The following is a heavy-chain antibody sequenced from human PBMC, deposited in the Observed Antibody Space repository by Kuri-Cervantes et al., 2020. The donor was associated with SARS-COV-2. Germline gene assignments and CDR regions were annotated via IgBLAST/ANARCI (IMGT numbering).Heavy chain of an antibody. CDR1: GFTVSSNY. V-gene: IGHV3-66*02. Sequence: LSLTCAASGFTVSSNYMSWVRQAPGKGLEWVSVIYSGGSTYYADSVKGRFTISRDNSKNTLYLQMNSLRAEDTAVYYCARQVFDAFDIWGQGTMVTVSS. CDR3: ARQVFDAFDI. CDR2: IYSGGST. J-gene: IGHJ3*02.